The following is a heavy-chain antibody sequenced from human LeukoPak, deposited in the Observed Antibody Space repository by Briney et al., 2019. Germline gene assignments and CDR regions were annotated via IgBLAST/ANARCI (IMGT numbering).Heavy chain of an antibody. CDR1: GGSISSNSYY. V-gene: IGHV4-39*02. D-gene: IGHD3-22*01. CDR2: IYYSGST. CDR3: ARLGTYYDSSAYYYLIDY. Sequence: SETLSLTCTVSGGSISSNSYYWGWIRQPPGKGLEWIGSIYYSGSTYYNPSLKSQVTISVDTSKNHFSLKLSSVTAADTALYYCARLGTYYDSSAYYYLIDYWGQGTLVTVSS. J-gene: IGHJ4*02.